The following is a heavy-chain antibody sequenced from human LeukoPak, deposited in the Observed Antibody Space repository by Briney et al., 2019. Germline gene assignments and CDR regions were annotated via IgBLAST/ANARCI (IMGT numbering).Heavy chain of an antibody. CDR1: GGSVSSDNYF. CDR3: ARGQRLLQDC. J-gene: IGHJ4*02. CDR2: IYYSGST. V-gene: IGHV4-61*01. Sequence: SETLSLTCTVSGGSVSSDNYFWTWIRQAPGKGLEWIGYIYYSGSTNYNPSLKSRVTISLDTSKSQISLKLSSVTAADTAVYYCARGQRLLQDCWGQGTLVTVSS.